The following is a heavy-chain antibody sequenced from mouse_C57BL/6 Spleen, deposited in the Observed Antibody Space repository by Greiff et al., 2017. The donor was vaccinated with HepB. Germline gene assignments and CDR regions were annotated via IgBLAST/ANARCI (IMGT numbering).Heavy chain of an antibody. CDR3: ERSGDDSSDRAMDY. CDR1: GYTFTDYY. J-gene: IGHJ4*01. D-gene: IGHD1-1*01. CDR2: INPYNGGT. V-gene: IGHV1-19*01. Sequence: VQLQQSGPVLVKPGASVKMSCKASGYTFTDYYMNWVKQSHGKGLEWIGVINPYNGGTSYNQKFKGKATLTVDKSSSTAYIELNSLTTEDAAVDNCERSGDDSSDRAMDYWGQGASVTVSS.